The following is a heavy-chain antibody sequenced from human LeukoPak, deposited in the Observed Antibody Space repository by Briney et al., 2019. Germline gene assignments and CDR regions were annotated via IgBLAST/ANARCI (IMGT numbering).Heavy chain of an antibody. D-gene: IGHD3-10*01. V-gene: IGHV3-21*01. CDR1: GFAFSYEN. CDR2: ISRAATYI. CDR3: ARDEGV. Sequence: GGSLRLSCTASGFAFSYENMNWVRQVPEKGLEWVSPISRAATYIHYADSVEGRFTISRDNAKNTLYLQMNSLRVEDTGVYYCARDEGVWGQGTLVTVSS. J-gene: IGHJ4*02.